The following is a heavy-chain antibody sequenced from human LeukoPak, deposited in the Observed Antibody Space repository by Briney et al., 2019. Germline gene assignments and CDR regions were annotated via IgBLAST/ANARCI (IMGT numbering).Heavy chain of an antibody. D-gene: IGHD3-22*01. V-gene: IGHV1-69*06. Sequence: ASVKVSCKASGGTFSSYAISWVRQAPGQGLEWMGGIIPIFGTANYAQKFQGRVTITADKSTSTAYMELSSLRSEDTAVYYCARGLPYYYDSSGYPCCQFDPWGQGTLVTVSS. CDR1: GGTFSSYA. J-gene: IGHJ5*02. CDR3: ARGLPYYYDSSGYPCCQFDP. CDR2: IIPIFGTA.